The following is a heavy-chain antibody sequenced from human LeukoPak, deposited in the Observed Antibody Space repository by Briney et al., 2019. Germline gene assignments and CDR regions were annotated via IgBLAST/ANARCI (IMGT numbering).Heavy chain of an antibody. J-gene: IGHJ4*02. D-gene: IGHD3-16*02. Sequence: SETLSLTCTVSGGSLSSGDYYWSWIRQPPGTGLEWIGYIYYSGSTYYNPSLKSRVTISVDTSKNQFSLKLSSVTAADTAVYYCARGDYVWGSYLVDYWGQGTLVTVSS. CDR2: IYYSGST. CDR1: GGSLSSGDYY. CDR3: ARGDYVWGSYLVDY. V-gene: IGHV4-30-4*01.